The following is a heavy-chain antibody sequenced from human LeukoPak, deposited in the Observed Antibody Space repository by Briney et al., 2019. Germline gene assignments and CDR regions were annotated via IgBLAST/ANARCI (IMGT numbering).Heavy chain of an antibody. D-gene: IGHD6-19*01. CDR2: ITNSRSYI. J-gene: IGHJ4*02. CDR1: GFTFSDYG. V-gene: IGHV3-21*01. Sequence: GGSLRLSCAASGFTFSDYGMNWVRQAPGKGLEWVSSITNSRSYIYYADSMKGRFTISGDNAKNSLYLQMNSLRAEDTAVYYCARDLSAAFDFWGQGVLVTVSS. CDR3: ARDLSAAFDF.